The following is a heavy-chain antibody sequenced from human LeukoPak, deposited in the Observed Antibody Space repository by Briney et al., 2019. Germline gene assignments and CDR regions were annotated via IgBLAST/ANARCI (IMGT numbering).Heavy chain of an antibody. V-gene: IGHV3-48*03. D-gene: IGHD2/OR15-2a*01. Sequence: GGSLRLSCAASGFTFSGYEMNCVRQAPGKGLEWVSYISSSGSTIYYADSVKGRFTISRDNSKNTLYLQMNGLRAEDTAVYYCAKDSAKKYDDYWGQGTLVTVSS. CDR1: GFTFSGYE. CDR3: AKDSAKKYDDY. CDR2: ISSSGSTI. J-gene: IGHJ4*02.